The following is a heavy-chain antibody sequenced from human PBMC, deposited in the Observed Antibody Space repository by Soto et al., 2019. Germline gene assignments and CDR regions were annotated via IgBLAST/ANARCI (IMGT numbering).Heavy chain of an antibody. CDR3: AKEDTSSGSLDY. Sequence: GGSLRLSCAASGFPFGENAMSWVRQAPGKGLEWVSGISDSGATTYYADSVRGRFTISRDNSKNTLYLQMKSLRAEDSASYYCAKEDTSSGSLDYWGQGALVTAPQ. D-gene: IGHD6-19*01. CDR1: GFPFGENA. J-gene: IGHJ4*02. CDR2: ISDSGATT. V-gene: IGHV3-23*01.